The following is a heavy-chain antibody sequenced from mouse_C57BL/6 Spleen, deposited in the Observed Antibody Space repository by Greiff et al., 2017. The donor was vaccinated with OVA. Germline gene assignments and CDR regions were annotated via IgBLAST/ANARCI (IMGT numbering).Heavy chain of an antibody. Sequence: VQLQQSGPELVRPGASVKISCKAPGYTFTRHWMQWVRQRPGQGLEWIGEIFPGSGSTYYNEKFKGKATLTVDTSSSTAYMQLSSLTSEDSAVYFCARSGPYYGSFYWFADWGKGTLVTVSA. CDR3: ARSGPYYGSFYWFAD. CDR2: IFPGSGST. J-gene: IGHJ3*01. V-gene: IGHV1-56*01. CDR1: GYTFTRHW. D-gene: IGHD1-1*01.